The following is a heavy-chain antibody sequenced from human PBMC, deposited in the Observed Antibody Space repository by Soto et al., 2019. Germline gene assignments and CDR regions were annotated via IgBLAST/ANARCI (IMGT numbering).Heavy chain of an antibody. V-gene: IGHV1-2*02. D-gene: IGHD5-18*01. J-gene: IGHJ4*02. Sequence: QVQLVQSGAEVKKPGASVKVSCKASGYTFTGYYMHWVRQAPGQGLEWMGWINPNSGGTNYAQKFQGRVTMTRDTSISTAYMELSRLRSDDTAVYYCARDRPTRGYSSQFEWWGQGTLVTVSS. CDR2: INPNSGGT. CDR1: GYTFTGYY. CDR3: ARDRPTRGYSSQFEW.